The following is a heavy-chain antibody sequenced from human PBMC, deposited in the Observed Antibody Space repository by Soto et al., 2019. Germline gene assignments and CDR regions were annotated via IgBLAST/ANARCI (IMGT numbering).Heavy chain of an antibody. Sequence: QITLKESGPTLVKPTQTLTLTCTFSGFSLSTSGVGVGWIRQPPGKALEWLALIYWNDDKRYSPSLKSRITITKDTSKNQVVLTMTNMDPVDTATYYCAYPASIAAAGLYFDYWGQGTLVTVSS. J-gene: IGHJ4*02. D-gene: IGHD6-13*01. CDR3: AYPASIAAAGLYFDY. CDR2: IYWNDDK. V-gene: IGHV2-5*01. CDR1: GFSLSTSGVG.